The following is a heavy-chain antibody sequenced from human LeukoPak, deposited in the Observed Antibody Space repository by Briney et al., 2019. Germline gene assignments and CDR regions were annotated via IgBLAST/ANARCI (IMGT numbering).Heavy chain of an antibody. V-gene: IGHV3-30*01. D-gene: IGHD3-22*01. Sequence: GGSLRLSCAASGFTFSSYAMHWVRQAPGKGLEWVAVISYDGSNKYYADSVKGRFTISRDNSKNALYLQMNSLRAEDTAVYYCARDGRRYYDSSGFSLDYWGQGTLVTVSS. CDR2: ISYDGSNK. CDR1: GFTFSSYA. J-gene: IGHJ4*02. CDR3: ARDGRRYYDSSGFSLDY.